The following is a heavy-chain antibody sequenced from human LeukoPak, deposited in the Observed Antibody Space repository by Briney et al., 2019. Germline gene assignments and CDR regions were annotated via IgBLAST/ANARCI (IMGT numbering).Heavy chain of an antibody. CDR3: AREVAGNWYFDL. Sequence: ASVKVSCKASGYTFTSYYMHWVRQAPGQGLEWMGIINPSGGSTSYAQEFQGRVTMTRDTSTSTVYMELSSLRSEDTAVYYCAREVAGNWYFDLWGRGTLVTVSS. J-gene: IGHJ2*01. CDR2: INPSGGST. CDR1: GYTFTSYY. V-gene: IGHV1-46*01. D-gene: IGHD6-19*01.